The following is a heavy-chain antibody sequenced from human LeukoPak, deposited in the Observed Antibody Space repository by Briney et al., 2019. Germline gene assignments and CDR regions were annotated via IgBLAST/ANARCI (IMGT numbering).Heavy chain of an antibody. D-gene: IGHD3-10*01. V-gene: IGHV1-69*01. Sequence: PVKVSCKASGGTFSSYAISWVRQAPGQGLEWMGGIIPIFGTANYAQKFQGRVTITADESTSTAYMELSSLRSEDTAVYYCASQYYYGSGSYYHFDYWGQGTLVTVSS. CDR1: GGTFSSYA. J-gene: IGHJ4*02. CDR3: ASQYYYGSGSYYHFDY. CDR2: IIPIFGTA.